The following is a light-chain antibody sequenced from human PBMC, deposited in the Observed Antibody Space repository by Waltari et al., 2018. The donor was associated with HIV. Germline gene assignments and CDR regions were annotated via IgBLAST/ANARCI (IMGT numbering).Light chain of an antibody. J-gene: IGLJ1*01. V-gene: IGLV1-44*01. Sequence: SAMSHPPSASGTPGQPVTIPCSGRFSNLGPNNWTCYQQIPGTAPRLLIYGHNQRPSGVPDRFSGSRSGTSASLTIGGLQSEDEADYYCSAWDDSLRATVFGTGTRVTVL. CDR1: FSNLGPNN. CDR3: SAWDDSLRATV. CDR2: GHN.